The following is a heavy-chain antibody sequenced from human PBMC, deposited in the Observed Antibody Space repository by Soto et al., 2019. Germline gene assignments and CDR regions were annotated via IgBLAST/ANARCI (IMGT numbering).Heavy chain of an antibody. CDR3: ARVLLIASWSAFDM. V-gene: IGHV1-18*01. CDR1: GYTFTSYG. Sequence: QVQLVQSGAEVKKPGASVKVSCKASGYTFTSYGISWVRQAPGQGLEWMGWISAYNGNTNYAQQLKGRVTMTTDPYTDAAELELLSLRCVDTAVYYYARVLLIASWSAFDMGGKGKMVTVSS. D-gene: IGHD2-21*01. CDR2: ISAYNGNT. J-gene: IGHJ3*02.